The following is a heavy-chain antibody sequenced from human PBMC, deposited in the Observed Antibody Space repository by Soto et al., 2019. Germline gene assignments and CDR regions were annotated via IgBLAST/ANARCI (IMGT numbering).Heavy chain of an antibody. Sequence: SDTLXLTCTVSGRSISSYYWSWIRQPPGKGLEWIGYIYYSGSTNYNPSLKSRVTISVDTSKNQFSLKLSSVTAADTAVYYCARLGAARPPHYCDYCVDVWGKGTTVTVSS. J-gene: IGHJ6*03. V-gene: IGHV4-59*08. CDR3: ARLGAARPPHYCDYCVDV. CDR2: IYYSGST. D-gene: IGHD6-6*01. CDR1: GRSISSYY.